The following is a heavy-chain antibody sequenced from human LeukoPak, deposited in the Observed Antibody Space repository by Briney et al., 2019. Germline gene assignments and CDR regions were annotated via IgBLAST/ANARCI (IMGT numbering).Heavy chain of an antibody. J-gene: IGHJ3*02. Sequence: PGGSLRLSCAASGFTFSSYAMSWVRQAPGKGLESVSAISGSGGSTYYADSVKGRFTISRVNSKNTLYLQMNSLRAEDTAVYYCAKDGDRSYRPSVFSSHDPSPRSPDIWGQGTMVTVSS. CDR2: ISGSGGST. CDR1: GFTFSSYA. D-gene: IGHD1-26*01. CDR3: AKDGDRSYRPSVFSSHDPSPRSPDI. V-gene: IGHV3-23*01.